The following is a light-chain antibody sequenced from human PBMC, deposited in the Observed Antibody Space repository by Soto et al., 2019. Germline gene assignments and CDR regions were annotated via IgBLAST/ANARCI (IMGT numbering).Light chain of an antibody. CDR1: QGIASTY. CDR2: GTS. J-gene: IGKJ2*01. CDR3: QHYNFWPHT. Sequence: EIVLTQSPGTLSLSPGERATLSCRASQGIASTYLAWYQQKPGQAPRLVIYGTSSRATDIPDRFSGSGSGTDFTLTISSLQSEDVSVYFCQHYNFWPHTFGQGTKLEIK. V-gene: IGKV3-20*01.